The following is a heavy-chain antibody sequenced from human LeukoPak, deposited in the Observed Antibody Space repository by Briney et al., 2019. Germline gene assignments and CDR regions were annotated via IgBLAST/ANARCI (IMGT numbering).Heavy chain of an antibody. CDR2: VYQSGTT. CDR3: ARVPVVGATAEVAFDI. D-gene: IGHD1-26*01. CDR1: GGSISSWS. V-gene: IGHV4-59*01. Sequence: SEALSLTCTVSGGSISSWSWSWIRQPPGMGLGYFDYVYQSGTTNYSPSLKSRVTILVDTSKIQFSLKVRSVTAADTAVYKCARVPVVGATAEVAFDIWGQGTMVTVSS. J-gene: IGHJ3*02.